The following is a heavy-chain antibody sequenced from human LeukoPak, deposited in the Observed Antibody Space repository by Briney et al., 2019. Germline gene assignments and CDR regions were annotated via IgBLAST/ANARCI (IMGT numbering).Heavy chain of an antibody. J-gene: IGHJ6*03. V-gene: IGHV4-59*12. Sequence: SETLSLTCNVSGGSISSYYWSWIRQPPGKGLEWIGYIYYSGSTNYNPSLKSRVTISVDTSKNQFSLKLSSVTAADTAVYYCARDGHVLLWFGELSHYYYYMDVWGKGTTVTISS. CDR2: IYYSGST. CDR3: ARDGHVLLWFGELSHYYYYMDV. CDR1: GGSISSYY. D-gene: IGHD3-10*01.